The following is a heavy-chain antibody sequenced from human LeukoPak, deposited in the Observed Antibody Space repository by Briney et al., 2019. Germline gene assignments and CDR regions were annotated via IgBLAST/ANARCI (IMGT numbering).Heavy chain of an antibody. CDR3: ATSQTTSGRYGNAFDI. Sequence: GGSLRLSCAASGFTFSSYWMSWVRQAPGKGLEWVANMKQDGSEKYYVDSVKGRFTISRDNAKNSLYLQMNSLRAEDTAVYYCATSQTTSGRYGNAFDIWGQGTVVTVST. J-gene: IGHJ3*02. D-gene: IGHD6-19*01. CDR1: GFTFSSYW. V-gene: IGHV3-7*01. CDR2: MKQDGSEK.